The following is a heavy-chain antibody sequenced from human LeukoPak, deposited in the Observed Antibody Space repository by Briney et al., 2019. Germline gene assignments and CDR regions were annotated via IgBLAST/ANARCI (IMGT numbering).Heavy chain of an antibody. V-gene: IGHV1-46*01. J-gene: IGHJ4*02. CDR2: INPSGGSI. Sequence: ASVKVSCKASGYTFTSYYMHWVRQAPGQGLEWMGIINPSGGSISYAQKFQGRVTVTRDTSTSTVYMELSSLRSEDTAVYYCARAPLNYDILTGCDYWGQGTLVTVSS. D-gene: IGHD3-9*01. CDR1: GYTFTSYY. CDR3: ARAPLNYDILTGCDY.